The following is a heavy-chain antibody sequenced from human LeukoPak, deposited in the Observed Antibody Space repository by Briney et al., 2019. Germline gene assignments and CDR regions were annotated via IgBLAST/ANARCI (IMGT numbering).Heavy chain of an antibody. Sequence: GGSLRLSCAASGFTLSNYDMNWVRQAPGKGLEWVSSISTSSRYIYYKDSVRGRFTISRDDARNSLYLEMNSLRAEDTAVYYCARADCSSSTCYLRRSWFDPWGQGTLVTVSS. CDR1: GFTLSNYD. D-gene: IGHD2-2*01. V-gene: IGHV3-21*01. J-gene: IGHJ5*02. CDR3: ARADCSSSTCYLRRSWFDP. CDR2: ISTSSRYI.